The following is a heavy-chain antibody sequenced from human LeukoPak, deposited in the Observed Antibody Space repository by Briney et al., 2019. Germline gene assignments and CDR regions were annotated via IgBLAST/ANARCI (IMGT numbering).Heavy chain of an antibody. CDR2: ISASSGNT. V-gene: IGHV1-18*01. CDR3: AGGAAADPFYYYYYGMDV. J-gene: IGHJ6*02. Sequence: ASVKVSCKASGYSFINYGITWVRQAPGQGLEWMGWISASSGNTNYAQRLQGRVTMTTEASTSTAYMELRSLRSDDTAVYYCAGGAAADPFYYYYYGMDVWGQGTTVTVSS. D-gene: IGHD6-25*01. CDR1: GYSFINYG.